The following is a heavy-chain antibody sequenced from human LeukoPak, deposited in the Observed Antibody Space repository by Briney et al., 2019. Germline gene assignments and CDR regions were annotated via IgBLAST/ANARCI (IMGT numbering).Heavy chain of an antibody. V-gene: IGHV4-4*07. Sequence: KSSETLSLTCTVSGGSISSYYWSWIRQPAGKGLEWIGRIYTSGSTNYNPSLKSRVTMSVDTSKNQFSLKLSSVTAADTAVYYCARGTGDPIGDYYYMDVWGKGTTVTVSS. D-gene: IGHD7-27*01. CDR2: IYTSGST. CDR1: GGSISSYY. J-gene: IGHJ6*03. CDR3: ARGTGDPIGDYYYMDV.